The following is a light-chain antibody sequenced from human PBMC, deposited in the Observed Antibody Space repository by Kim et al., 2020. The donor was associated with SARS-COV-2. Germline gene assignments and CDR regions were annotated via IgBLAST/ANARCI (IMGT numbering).Light chain of an antibody. V-gene: IGKV1-5*03. CDR2: QAS. Sequence: SASVGDRVPITCRASQNVYSWLAWYQHKPGKAPELLIYQASRLQSGAPPRFSGSGSGTEFTLTISSLQPDDFATYHCQQYSIESTFGQGTKVDIK. J-gene: IGKJ1*01. CDR1: QNVYSW. CDR3: QQYSIEST.